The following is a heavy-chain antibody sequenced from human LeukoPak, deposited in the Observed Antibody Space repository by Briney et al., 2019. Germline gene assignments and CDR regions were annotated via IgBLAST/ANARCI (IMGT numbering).Heavy chain of an antibody. V-gene: IGHV5-51*01. CDR3: AKQNIAVAVHDAFDI. D-gene: IGHD6-19*01. CDR2: IYPGDSDT. J-gene: IGHJ3*02. Sequence: RGESLKISCKGSGYSFTSYWIGWVRQMPGKGLEWMGIIYPGDSDTRYSPSFQGQVTISADKSISTAYLQWSSLKASDTAMYYCAKQNIAVAVHDAFDIWGQGTMVTVSS. CDR1: GYSFTSYW.